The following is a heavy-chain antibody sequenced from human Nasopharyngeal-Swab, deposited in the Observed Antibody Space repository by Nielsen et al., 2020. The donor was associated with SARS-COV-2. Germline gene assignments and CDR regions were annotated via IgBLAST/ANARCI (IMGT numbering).Heavy chain of an antibody. J-gene: IGHJ3*02. V-gene: IGHV2-70*04. CDR2: IDWDDDK. D-gene: IGHD6-19*01. CDR3: ARTSTLTTYSSGWNDAFDI. Sequence: RQAPGKALERLARIDWDDDKFYSTSLKTRLTISKDTSKNQVVLTMTNMDPVDTATYYCARTSTLTTYSSGWNDAFDIWGQGTMVTVSS.